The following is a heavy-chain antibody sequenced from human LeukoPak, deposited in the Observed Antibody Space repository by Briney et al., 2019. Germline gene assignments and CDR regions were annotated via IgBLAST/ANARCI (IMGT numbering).Heavy chain of an antibody. D-gene: IGHD6-13*01. CDR2: ISSSSSYI. V-gene: IGHV3-21*01. J-gene: IGHJ4*02. CDR3: ARLWQHQLVYGHLWVDY. CDR1: GFTFSSYS. Sequence: GGSLRLSCAASGFTFSSYSMNWVRQAPGKGLEWVSSISSSSSYIYYADSVKGRFTISRDNAKNSLYLQMNSLRAEDTAVYYCARLWQHQLVYGHLWVDYWGQGTLVTVSS.